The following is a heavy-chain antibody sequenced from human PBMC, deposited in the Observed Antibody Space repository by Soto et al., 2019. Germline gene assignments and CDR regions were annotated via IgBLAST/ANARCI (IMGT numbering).Heavy chain of an antibody. CDR1: GGSISNYS. J-gene: IGHJ4*02. Sequence: SETLSLTCTVSGGSISNYSWSWIRQPPGKRLEWIGYIYYTGSTNYNPSLKSRVTISVDTSKNQFSLKLSSVTAADTAVYYCTILSMVRLRTFDYWSQVSLRTVS. CDR3: TILSMVRLRTFDY. CDR2: IYYTGST. V-gene: IGHV4-59*08. D-gene: IGHD2-8*01.